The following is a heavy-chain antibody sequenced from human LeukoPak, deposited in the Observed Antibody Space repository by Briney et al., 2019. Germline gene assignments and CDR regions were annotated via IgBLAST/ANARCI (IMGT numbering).Heavy chain of an antibody. CDR2: IYYSAST. CDR1: GGSISSYY. J-gene: IGHJ4*02. D-gene: IGHD1-26*01. Sequence: TSETLSLTCTVSGGSISSYYWSWIRQPPGKGLEWIGYIYYSASTNYNPSLKSRVTISVDTSKNQFSLKLSSVPAADTAVYYCAREGGSNPTFDLWGQGTLVTVSS. V-gene: IGHV4-59*01. CDR3: AREGGSNPTFDL.